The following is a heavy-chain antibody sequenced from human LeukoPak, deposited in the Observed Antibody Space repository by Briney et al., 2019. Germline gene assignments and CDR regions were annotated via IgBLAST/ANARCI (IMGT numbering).Heavy chain of an antibody. CDR3: ARDSTTENYYASGSYEGY. CDR2: ISYDGTNK. Sequence: PGRSLRLSCAASGFSFISYAMYWVRQAPGKGLEWVAVISYDGTNKYYADSVKGRFTISRDNSKNTLYLQMNSLRAEDTAVYYCARDSTTENYYASGSYEGYWGQGTLVTVSS. D-gene: IGHD3-10*01. V-gene: IGHV3-30-3*01. CDR1: GFSFISYA. J-gene: IGHJ4*02.